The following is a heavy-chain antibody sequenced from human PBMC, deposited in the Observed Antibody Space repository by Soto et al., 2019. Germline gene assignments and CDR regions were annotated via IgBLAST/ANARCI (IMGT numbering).Heavy chain of an antibody. J-gene: IGHJ4*02. CDR2: LGAGGDT. CDR3: ARGTMVRGTLDPGISGPLDY. Sequence: EVQLVESWGGLVQPGGALRLPCAASGFTVSCYDMHWVRHVTGKGLEWVSTLGAGGDTYFPDSVKGRFTISRDHAENSLYLQMNNLGAGDTAVYYCARGTMVRGTLDPGISGPLDYWGQGTLVAVSS. D-gene: IGHD3-10*01. CDR1: GFTVSCYD. V-gene: IGHV3-13*01.